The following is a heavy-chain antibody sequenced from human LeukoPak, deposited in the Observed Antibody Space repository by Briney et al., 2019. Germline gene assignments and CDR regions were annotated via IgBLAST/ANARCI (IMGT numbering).Heavy chain of an antibody. V-gene: IGHV3-74*01. J-gene: IGHJ6*02. CDR1: GFAFSTYW. Sequence: GGSLRLSCAASGFAFSTYWMHWVRQAPGKGLVWVSRIDSDGGTTNYADSVKGRLTISRDNAKNTLYLQMNSLRAEDTAAYYCARDYRYHLDVWGQGTTVTVSS. CDR2: IDSDGGTT. CDR3: ARDYRYHLDV. D-gene: IGHD3-16*02.